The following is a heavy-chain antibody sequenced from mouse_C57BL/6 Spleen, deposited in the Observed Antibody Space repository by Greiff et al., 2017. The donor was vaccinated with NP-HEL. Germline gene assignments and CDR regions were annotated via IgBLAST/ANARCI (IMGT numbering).Heavy chain of an antibody. V-gene: IGHV1-82*01. Sequence: VKLQESGPELVKPGASVKISCKASGYAFSSSWMNWVKQRPGKGLEWIGRIYPGDGDTNYNGKFKGKATLTADKSSSTAYMQLSSLTSEDSAVYFCARDYYGSSYEEGYYAMDYWGQGTSVTVSS. D-gene: IGHD1-1*01. CDR1: GYAFSSSW. CDR2: IYPGDGDT. CDR3: ARDYYGSSYEEGYYAMDY. J-gene: IGHJ4*01.